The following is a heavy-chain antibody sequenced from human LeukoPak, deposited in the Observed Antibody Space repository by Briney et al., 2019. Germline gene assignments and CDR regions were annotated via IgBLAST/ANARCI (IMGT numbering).Heavy chain of an antibody. D-gene: IGHD4-17*01. V-gene: IGHV3-33*01. CDR3: ARDLHGPVDY. CDR1: GFTFSSYA. J-gene: IGHJ4*02. CDR2: IWYDGSNK. Sequence: QPGRSLRLSCAASGFTFSSYAMHWVRQAPGKGLEWVSVIWYDGSNKYYADSVKGRFTISRDNSKNTLYLQMNSLRAEDTAVYYRARDLHGPVDYWGPGAPVTVSP.